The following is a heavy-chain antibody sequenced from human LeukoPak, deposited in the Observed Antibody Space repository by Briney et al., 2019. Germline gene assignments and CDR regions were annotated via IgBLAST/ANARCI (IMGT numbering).Heavy chain of an antibody. CDR1: GDSTSSDRYY. CDR2: IYYSGST. J-gene: IGHJ4*02. V-gene: IGHV4-39*01. Sequence: SETLSLTCTISGDSTSSDRYYGGWVRQPPGKGLEWIGNIYYSGSTYYNPSLKSRVTMSVDTSKNQFFLKLNSVTAADTAVYYCARGRPYSGGYHLDYWGQGTLVTVSS. D-gene: IGHD1-26*01. CDR3: ARGRPYSGGYHLDY.